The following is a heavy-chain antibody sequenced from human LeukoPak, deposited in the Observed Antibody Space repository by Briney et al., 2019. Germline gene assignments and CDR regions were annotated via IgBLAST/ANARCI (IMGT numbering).Heavy chain of an antibody. D-gene: IGHD1-26*01. V-gene: IGHV4-39*07. J-gene: IGHJ4*02. CDR1: GGSISSSSYY. Sequence: SETLSLTCTVSGGSISSSSYYWGWLRQPPGKGLEWIGSIYYSGSTYYNPSLKSRVTISVDTSKNQFSLKLSSVTAADTAVYYCARGGGGSYYFDYWGQGTLVTVSS. CDR3: ARGGGGSYYFDY. CDR2: IYYSGST.